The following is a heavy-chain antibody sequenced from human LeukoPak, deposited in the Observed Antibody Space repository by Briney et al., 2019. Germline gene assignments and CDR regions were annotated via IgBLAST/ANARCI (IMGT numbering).Heavy chain of an antibody. D-gene: IGHD1-1*01. CDR3: ASGSSSYFDY. CDR2: ISSSSSTI. CDR1: GFTFSSYS. Sequence: GGSLRLSCAASGFTFSSYSMNWVRQAPGKGLEWVSYISSSSSTIYYADSVKGRFTISRDNAKNSLHLQMNSLRAEDTAVYYCASGSSSYFDYWGQGTLVTVSS. J-gene: IGHJ4*02. V-gene: IGHV3-48*01.